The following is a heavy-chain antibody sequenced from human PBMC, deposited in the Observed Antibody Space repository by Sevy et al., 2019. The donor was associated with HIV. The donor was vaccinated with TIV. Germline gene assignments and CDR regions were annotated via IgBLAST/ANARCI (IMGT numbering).Heavy chain of an antibody. J-gene: IGHJ4*02. CDR1: GDSISSYF. CDR2: LYYSGSI. V-gene: IGHV4-59*01. D-gene: IGHD2-21*01. Sequence: SETLSLTCNVSGDSISSYFWSWFRQPPGKGLEWIGYLYYSGSIEYNPSLRSRVTISVDTSKKHFSMKLRSATAADTAMYYCARDSAVVPRALVYWGQGTLVTVSS. CDR3: ARDSAVVPRALVY.